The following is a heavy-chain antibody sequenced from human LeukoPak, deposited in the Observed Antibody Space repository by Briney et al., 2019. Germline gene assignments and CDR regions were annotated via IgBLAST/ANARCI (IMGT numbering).Heavy chain of an antibody. CDR1: GYTFTSYY. CDR2: INPNSGGT. D-gene: IGHD6-19*01. V-gene: IGHV1-2*06. Sequence: ASVKVSCKASGYTFTSYYMHWVRQAPGQGLEWMGRINPNSGGTNYAQKFQGRVTMTRDTSISTAYMELSRLRSDDTAVYYCARVRRYSSGWYGIFDYWGQGTLVTVSS. CDR3: ARVRRYSSGWYGIFDY. J-gene: IGHJ4*02.